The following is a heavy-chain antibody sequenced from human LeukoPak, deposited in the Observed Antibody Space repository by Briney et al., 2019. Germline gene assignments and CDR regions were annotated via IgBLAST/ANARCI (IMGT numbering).Heavy chain of an antibody. V-gene: IGHV3-21*01. CDR1: GFTFSNAW. CDR2: ISSSSSYI. J-gene: IGHJ6*03. D-gene: IGHD6-6*01. Sequence: GGSLRLSCAASGFTFSNAWMNWVRQAPGKGLEWVSSISSSSSYIYYADSVKGRFTISRDNAKNSLYLQMNSLRAEDTAVYYCARGGSSSNRYYYYMDVWGKGTTVTVSS. CDR3: ARGGSSSNRYYYYMDV.